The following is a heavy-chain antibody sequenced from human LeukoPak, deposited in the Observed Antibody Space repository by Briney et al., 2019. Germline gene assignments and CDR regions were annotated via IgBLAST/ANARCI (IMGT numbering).Heavy chain of an antibody. Sequence: SETLSLTCAVYGGSFSGYYWTWIRQPPGKGLEWIGEINHSGSTNYNPSLKSRVTISVDTSKNQFSLKLSSVTAADTAVYYCAENLSVTTQLKTWFDPWAQGPLVTVPS. CDR1: GGSFSGYY. CDR2: INHSGST. D-gene: IGHD4-17*01. V-gene: IGHV4-34*01. CDR3: AENLSVTTQLKTWFDP. J-gene: IGHJ5*02.